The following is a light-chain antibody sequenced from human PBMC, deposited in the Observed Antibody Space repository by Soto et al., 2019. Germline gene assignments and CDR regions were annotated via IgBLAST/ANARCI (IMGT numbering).Light chain of an antibody. CDR2: GAS. Sequence: EIVMTQSPATLSVSPGERATLSCRASQSVSSTLAWYQQKPGQAPRLLIYGASTRATGIPARFSGSESGTEVTLNLSSLQSEDFAFYYWQQYNNWPPYTFGQGTKLEIK. V-gene: IGKV3-15*01. J-gene: IGKJ2*01. CDR3: QQYNNWPPYT. CDR1: QSVSST.